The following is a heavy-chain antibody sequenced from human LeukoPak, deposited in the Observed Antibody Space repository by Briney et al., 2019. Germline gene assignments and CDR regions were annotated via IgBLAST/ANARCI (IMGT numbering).Heavy chain of an antibody. CDR1: GYTFTSYG. CDR2: ISAYNGKT. D-gene: IGHD5-18*01. CDR3: AREMATAMGYYFDY. V-gene: IGHV1-18*01. Sequence: ASVTVSFKASGYTFTSYGISWVRQAPGQGLEWMGWISAYNGKTNYAQKLQGRVTMTTDTSTSTAYMELRSLRSDDTAVYYCAREMATAMGYYFDYWGQGTLVTVSS. J-gene: IGHJ4*02.